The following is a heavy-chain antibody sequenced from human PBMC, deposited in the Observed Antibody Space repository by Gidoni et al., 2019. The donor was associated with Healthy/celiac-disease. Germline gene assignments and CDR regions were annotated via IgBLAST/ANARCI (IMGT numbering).Heavy chain of an antibody. Sequence: QVQLVESGGGVVQPGRSLSLSCAASGFTFSSYGMHWVRQAPGKGLEWVAVIWYDGSNKYYADSVKGRFTISRDNSKNTLYLQMNSLRAEDTAVYYCARDRRAVTLDYWGQGTLVTVSS. V-gene: IGHV3-33*01. CDR1: GFTFSSYG. J-gene: IGHJ4*02. D-gene: IGHD2-15*01. CDR3: ARDRRAVTLDY. CDR2: IWYDGSNK.